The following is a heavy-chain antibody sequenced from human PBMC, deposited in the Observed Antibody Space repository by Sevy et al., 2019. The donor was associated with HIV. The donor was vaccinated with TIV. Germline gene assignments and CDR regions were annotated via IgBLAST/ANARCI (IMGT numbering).Heavy chain of an antibody. J-gene: IGHJ4*02. CDR1: GFTFSSYA. CDR2: ISGSGGST. CDR3: AKGITMVRGVIITDHYFDY. D-gene: IGHD3-10*01. Sequence: GSLRLSCAASGFTFSSYAMSWVRQAPGKGLEWVSAISGSGGSTYYADSVKGRFTISRDNSKNTLYLQMNSLRAEDTAVYYCAKGITMVRGVIITDHYFDYWGQGTLVTVSS. V-gene: IGHV3-23*01.